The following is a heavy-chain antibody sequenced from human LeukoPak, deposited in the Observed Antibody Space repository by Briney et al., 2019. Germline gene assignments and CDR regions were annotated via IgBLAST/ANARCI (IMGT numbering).Heavy chain of an antibody. D-gene: IGHD6-19*01. CDR1: GGSISSSYYY. Sequence: SETLSLTCTVSGGSISSSYYYWGRIRQPPGKGLEWIGNIYYSGSTYYNPSLKSRVTISVDTSKNQFSLKLSSVTAADTAVYYCARVLGSSGWYDWDYYYYYGMDVWGQGTTVTVSS. CDR3: ARVLGSSGWYDWDYYYYYGMDV. J-gene: IGHJ6*02. CDR2: IYYSGST. V-gene: IGHV4-39*01.